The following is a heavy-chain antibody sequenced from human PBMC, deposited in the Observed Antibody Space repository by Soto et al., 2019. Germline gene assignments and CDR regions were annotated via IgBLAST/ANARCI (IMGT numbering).Heavy chain of an antibody. D-gene: IGHD3-10*01. CDR2: ISGSGQRT. CDR1: GFTFNNYA. J-gene: IGHJ4*02. CDR3: ANDSYHGSGSYITPYYFDS. Sequence: EVQLLESGGGLVQPGGSLRLSCAASGFTFNNYAMSWVRQAPGKGLEWVSVISGSGQRTSYADSVKGRYTVSRDNSKNTVDLHMKSLRAEDTAGYYCANDSYHGSGSYITPYYFDSWGQGTLITVSS. V-gene: IGHV3-23*01.